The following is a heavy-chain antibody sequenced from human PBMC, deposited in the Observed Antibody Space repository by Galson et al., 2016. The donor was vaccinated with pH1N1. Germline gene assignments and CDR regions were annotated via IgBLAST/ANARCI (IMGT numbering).Heavy chain of an antibody. CDR3: ATEDYYTSLY. CDR1: GFTFSTYW. Sequence: SLRLSCAASGFTFSTYWMHWVRQGPGQGLVWVARIKYDGSTTAYADSVKGRFTISRDNAKNTLYLDMNGLRVEDTARYYCATEDYYTSLYWGQGILVTVSS. J-gene: IGHJ4*02. D-gene: IGHD1-26*01. CDR2: IKYDGSTT. V-gene: IGHV3-74*01.